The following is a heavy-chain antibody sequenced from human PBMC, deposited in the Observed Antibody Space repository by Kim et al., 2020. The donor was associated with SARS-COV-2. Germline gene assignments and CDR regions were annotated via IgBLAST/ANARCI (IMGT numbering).Heavy chain of an antibody. CDR1: GGSFSGYY. V-gene: IGHV4-34*01. D-gene: IGHD3-10*01. Sequence: SETLSLTCAVYGGSFSGYYWSWIRQPPGKGLEWIGEINHSGSTNYNPSLKSRVTISVDTSKNQFSLKLSSVTAADTAVYYCARGQLTMVRGTTAGYYYGMDVWGQGTTVTVSS. CDR3: ARGQLTMVRGTTAGYYYGMDV. CDR2: INHSGST. J-gene: IGHJ6*02.